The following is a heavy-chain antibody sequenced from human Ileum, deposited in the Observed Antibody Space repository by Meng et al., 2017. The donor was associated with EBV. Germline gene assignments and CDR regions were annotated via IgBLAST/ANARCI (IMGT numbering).Heavy chain of an antibody. D-gene: IGHD3-16*01. CDR2: IRSKSAGGTT. J-gene: IGHJ1*01. CDR1: GFSFSKVW. V-gene: IGHV3-15*01. CDR3: TTWGGN. Sequence: EVELCGVGGGLVEPGWSLRLSWSASGFSFSKVWMNWVRQTPGKGLEWVGRIRSKSAGGTTDYAAPVKGRFTISRDDSEDTLYLQMNSLKTKDTAVYYCTTWGGNWGQGTLVTVSS.